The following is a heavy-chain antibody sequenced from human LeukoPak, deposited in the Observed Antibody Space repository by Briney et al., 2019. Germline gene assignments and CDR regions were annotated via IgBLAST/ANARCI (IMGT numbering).Heavy chain of an antibody. Sequence: SETLSLTCTVSGGSISSYYWSWIRQPAGKGLEWIGRIYTSGSTNYNPSLKSRVTMSVDASKNQFSLKLSSVTAADTAVYYCARDSGDYGDYPARWFDPWGQGTLVTVSS. V-gene: IGHV4-4*07. CDR1: GGSISSYY. CDR3: ARDSGDYGDYPARWFDP. CDR2: IYTSGST. D-gene: IGHD4-17*01. J-gene: IGHJ5*02.